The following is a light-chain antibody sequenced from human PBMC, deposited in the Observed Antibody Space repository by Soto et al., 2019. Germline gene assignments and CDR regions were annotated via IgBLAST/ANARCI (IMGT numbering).Light chain of an antibody. CDR2: WAS. J-gene: IGKJ2*03. V-gene: IGKV4-1*01. CDR1: QSILFTSKNKNY. CDR3: QQYYATPRC. Sequence: DIVMTQSPDSLAVSLGERATIHCNSSQSILFTSKNKNYLAWYQQKPGQPPKLLISWASARASGVPDRFSGSGCGTEFTLHIRSLKAEDVAVYSGQQYYATPRCFGPGTKLEIK.